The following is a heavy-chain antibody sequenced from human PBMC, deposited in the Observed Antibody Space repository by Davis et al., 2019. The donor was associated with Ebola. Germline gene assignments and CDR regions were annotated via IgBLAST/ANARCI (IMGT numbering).Heavy chain of an antibody. CDR1: SGSFSGYY. Sequence: SETLSLTCAVYSGSFSGYYWSWIRQPPGKGLEWIGEINHSGSTNYNPSLKSRVTISVDTSKNQFSLKLSSVTAADTAVYYCARRDLVITYGMDVWGQGTTVTVSS. CDR2: INHSGST. V-gene: IGHV4-34*01. CDR3: ARRDLVITYGMDV. J-gene: IGHJ6*02. D-gene: IGHD3-3*01.